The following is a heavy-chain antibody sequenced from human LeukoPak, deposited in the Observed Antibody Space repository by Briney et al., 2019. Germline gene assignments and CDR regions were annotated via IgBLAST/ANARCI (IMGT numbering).Heavy chain of an antibody. V-gene: IGHV1-18*01. CDR1: GYTFTSYG. Sequence: GASVKVSCKASGYTFTSYGISWLRQAPGQGLEWMGWISAYNGNTNYAQKLQGRVTMTTDTSTSTAYMELSRLRSDDTAVYYCARDGSSGSLEAFDIWGQGTMVTVSS. J-gene: IGHJ3*02. CDR3: ARDGSSGSLEAFDI. D-gene: IGHD3-22*01. CDR2: ISAYNGNT.